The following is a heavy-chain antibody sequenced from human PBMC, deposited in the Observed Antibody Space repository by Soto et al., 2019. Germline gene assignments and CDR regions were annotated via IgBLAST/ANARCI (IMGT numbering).Heavy chain of an antibody. CDR2: ISSSSSYI. CDR1: GFTFSSYS. CDR3: ARAEVVPAAIFDY. J-gene: IGHJ4*02. V-gene: IGHV3-21*01. Sequence: EVQLVESGGGLVKPGGSLRLSCAASGFTFSSYSMNWVRQAPGKGLEWVSSISSSSSYIYYADSVKGRFTISRDNAKNALYLQMNSLRAEDTAVYYCARAEVVPAAIFDYWGQGTLVTVS. D-gene: IGHD2-2*02.